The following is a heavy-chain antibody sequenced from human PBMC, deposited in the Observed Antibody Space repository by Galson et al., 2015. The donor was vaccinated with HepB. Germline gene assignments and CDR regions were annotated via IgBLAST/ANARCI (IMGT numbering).Heavy chain of an antibody. V-gene: IGHV3-30*18. CDR3: AKDPYVYSALAGTMAGFDY. CDR2: ISYDGSNK. Sequence: SLRLSCAASGFTFNSHGMHWVHQAPGKGLEWVAVISYDGSNKYYADSVKGRFTISRDNPKNTLYLQMNSLRAEDTALYYCAKDPYVYSALAGTMAGFDYWGQGTLVTVSS. CDR1: GFTFNSHG. D-gene: IGHD6-19*01. J-gene: IGHJ4*02.